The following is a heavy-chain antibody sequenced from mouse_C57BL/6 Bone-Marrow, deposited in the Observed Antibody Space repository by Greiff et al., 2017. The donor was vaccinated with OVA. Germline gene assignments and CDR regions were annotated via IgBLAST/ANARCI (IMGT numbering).Heavy chain of an antibody. Sequence: EVMLVESGGGLVQSGRSLRLSCATSGFTFSDFYMEWVRQAPGKGLEWIAASRNKANDYTTEYSASVKGRFIVSRDTSQSILFLQMNALRAEDTAIYYCARDAILRYWGQGTLVTVSA. CDR3: ARDAILRY. CDR2: SRNKANDYTT. J-gene: IGHJ3*01. CDR1: GFTFSDFY. D-gene: IGHD1-1*01. V-gene: IGHV7-1*01.